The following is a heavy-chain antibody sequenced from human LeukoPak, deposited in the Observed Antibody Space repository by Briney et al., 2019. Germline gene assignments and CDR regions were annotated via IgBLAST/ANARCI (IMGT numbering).Heavy chain of an antibody. CDR2: IKQGGSEK. D-gene: IGHD1-26*01. Sequence: GGSLRLSCAASGFTFSSYWMSWVRQAPGKGLEWVANIKQGGSEKYYVDSVKGRFIISRDNAKNSLYLQMNSLRAEDTAVYYCARYQIVGATYYYYGMDVWGQGTTVTVSS. CDR1: GFTFSSYW. V-gene: IGHV3-7*01. J-gene: IGHJ6*02. CDR3: ARYQIVGATYYYYGMDV.